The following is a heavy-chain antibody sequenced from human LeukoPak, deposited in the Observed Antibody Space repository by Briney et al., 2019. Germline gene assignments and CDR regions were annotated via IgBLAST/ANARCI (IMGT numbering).Heavy chain of an antibody. Sequence: GGSLRLSCAASAFTVSSNYMSWVRQAPGKGLEWVSVIYSGGNTYYADSVKGRFTISRDNSKNTLYLQMNSLRAEDTAVYYCARDWGSIGVTGLFDYWGQGTLVTVSS. CDR2: IYSGGNT. CDR1: AFTVSSNY. CDR3: ARDWGSIGVTGLFDY. V-gene: IGHV3-53*01. D-gene: IGHD6-19*01. J-gene: IGHJ4*02.